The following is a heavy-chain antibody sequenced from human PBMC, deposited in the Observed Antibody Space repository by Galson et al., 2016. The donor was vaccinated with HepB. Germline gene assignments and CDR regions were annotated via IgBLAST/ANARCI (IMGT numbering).Heavy chain of an antibody. CDR2: INPNNGDA. V-gene: IGHV1-2*06. J-gene: IGHJ4*02. D-gene: IGHD2-15*01. Sequence: SVKVSCKASGYTFTGFYLHWVRQAPGQGLEWMGLINPNNGDANYPQKFQGRVTMTGDTSISTVYMEVSRLRFDETAVYYCARGRYCIGGTCHNMAYWGQGPLFT. CDR3: ARGRYCIGGTCHNMAY. CDR1: GYTFTGFY.